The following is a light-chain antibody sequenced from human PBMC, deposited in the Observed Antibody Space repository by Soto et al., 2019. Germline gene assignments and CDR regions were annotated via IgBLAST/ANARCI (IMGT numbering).Light chain of an antibody. Sequence: EIVLTQSPGTLSLSPGERATLSCRASQSVSSSYLAWYQLKPGQAPRLLIYGASSRATGIPDRFSGSGSGTDFTLTISRLEPEDFAVYYCQQYGSSPGFTFGPGTKVDIK. V-gene: IGKV3-20*01. CDR2: GAS. J-gene: IGKJ3*01. CDR3: QQYGSSPGFT. CDR1: QSVSSSY.